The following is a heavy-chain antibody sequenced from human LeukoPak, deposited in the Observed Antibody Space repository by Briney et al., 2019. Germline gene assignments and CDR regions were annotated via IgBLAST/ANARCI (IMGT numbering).Heavy chain of an antibody. D-gene: IGHD5-12*01. V-gene: IGHV4-59*08. CDR1: GGSISSYY. CDR3: ARRYSGYGNAFDI. CDR2: IYSSGST. Sequence: SETLSLTCTVSGGSISSYYWSWIRQPPGKGLEWIGYIYSSGSTNYSPSLKSRVTTSVDTSKNQFSLKLYSVTAADTAVYYCARRYSGYGNAFDIWGQGTMVTVSS. J-gene: IGHJ3*02.